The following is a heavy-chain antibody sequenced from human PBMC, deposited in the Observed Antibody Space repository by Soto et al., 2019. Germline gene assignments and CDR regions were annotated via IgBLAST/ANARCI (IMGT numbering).Heavy chain of an antibody. D-gene: IGHD1-7*01. Sequence: GESLKISCKGSGYSFTSYWIGWVRQMPGKGLEWMGIIYPGDSDTRYSPSFQGQVTISADKSTSTAYLQWSSPKASDTAMYYCARQRITGTTSAYYYYGMDVWGQGTTVTVSS. CDR1: GYSFTSYW. J-gene: IGHJ6*02. CDR2: IYPGDSDT. V-gene: IGHV5-51*01. CDR3: ARQRITGTTSAYYYYGMDV.